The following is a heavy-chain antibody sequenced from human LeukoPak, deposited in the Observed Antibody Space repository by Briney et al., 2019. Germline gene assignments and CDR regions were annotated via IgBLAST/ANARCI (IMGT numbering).Heavy chain of an antibody. Sequence: GGSLRLSCAASGFTFSSYWMSWVRQAPGKGLEWVANIKQDGSEKYYVDSVKGRFTISRDNAKNSLYLQMNSLRAEDTAVYYCAGESIREAGPFDYWGQGTLVTVSS. V-gene: IGHV3-7*01. CDR3: AGESIREAGPFDY. CDR2: IKQDGSEK. CDR1: GFTFSSYW. J-gene: IGHJ4*02. D-gene: IGHD6-13*01.